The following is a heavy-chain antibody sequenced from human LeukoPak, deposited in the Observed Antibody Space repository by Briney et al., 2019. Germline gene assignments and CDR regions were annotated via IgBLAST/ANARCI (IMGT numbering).Heavy chain of an antibody. V-gene: IGHV1-2*02. J-gene: IGHJ5*02. D-gene: IGHD2-2*01. CDR1: GYTFTGYY. Sequence: ASVKVSCKASGYTFTGYYMHWVRQAPGQGFEWMGWINPNSGGTNYAQKFQGRVTMTRDTSISTAYMELSRLRSDDTAVYYCAREGSTSWVNWFDPWGQGTLVTVSS. CDR3: AREGSTSWVNWFDP. CDR2: INPNSGGT.